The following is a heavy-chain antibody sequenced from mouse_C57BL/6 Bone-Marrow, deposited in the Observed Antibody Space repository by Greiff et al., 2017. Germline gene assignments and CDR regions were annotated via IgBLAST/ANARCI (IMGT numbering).Heavy chain of an antibody. Sequence: EVKLVESGAELVRPGASVKLSCTASGFNIKDDYMHWVKQRPEQGLEWIGWIDPENGDTEYASKFQGKATITADTSSNTAYLQLSSLTSEDTAVYYCTTPSYYGSSFPCDYWGQGTTLTVSS. CDR3: TTPSYYGSSFPCDY. CDR2: IDPENGDT. CDR1: GFNIKDDY. V-gene: IGHV14-4*01. D-gene: IGHD1-1*01. J-gene: IGHJ2*01.